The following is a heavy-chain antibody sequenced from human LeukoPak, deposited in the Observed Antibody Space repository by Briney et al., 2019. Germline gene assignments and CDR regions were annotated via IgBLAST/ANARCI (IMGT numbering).Heavy chain of an antibody. D-gene: IGHD1-26*01. CDR2: IYYTGST. J-gene: IGHJ4*02. CDR1: GGSISSYF. V-gene: IGHV4-59*08. CDR3: ARPGVGGSYYHFDY. Sequence: SETLSLTCTVSGGSISSYFWSWIRQPPGKGLEWIAYIYYTGSTTYNPSLMSRVTMSIDTSKNQFSLKLSSVTAADTAVYCCARPGVGGSYYHFDYWGQGTLVTVSS.